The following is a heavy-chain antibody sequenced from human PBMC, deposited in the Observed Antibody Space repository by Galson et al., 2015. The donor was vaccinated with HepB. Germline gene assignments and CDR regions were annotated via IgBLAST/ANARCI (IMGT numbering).Heavy chain of an antibody. D-gene: IGHD3-22*01. J-gene: IGHJ3*02. Sequence: SLRLSCAASGFTFSSYSMNWVRQAPGKGLEWVSSISSSSSYIYYADSVKGRFTISRDNAKNSLYLQMNSLRAEDTAVYYCARDQRRYRAFQYYYDSSASRAFDIWGQGTMVTVSS. CDR2: ISSSSSYI. CDR1: GFTFSSYS. V-gene: IGHV3-21*01. CDR3: ARDQRRYRAFQYYYDSSASRAFDI.